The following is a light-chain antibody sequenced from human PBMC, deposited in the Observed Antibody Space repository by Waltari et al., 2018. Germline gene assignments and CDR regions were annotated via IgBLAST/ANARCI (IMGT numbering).Light chain of an antibody. J-gene: IGLJ2*01. V-gene: IGLV2-23*02. Sequence: QSALTQPASVSGSPGQSITISCTGTSSDIGRYNLVSWYQQHPGKAPKLLLYEVTERHSGVFNRFSGSKSGNTASLTISGLQAEDEADYYCCSYAGARGLIFGGGTK. CDR3: CSYAGARGLI. CDR1: SSDIGRYNL. CDR2: EVT.